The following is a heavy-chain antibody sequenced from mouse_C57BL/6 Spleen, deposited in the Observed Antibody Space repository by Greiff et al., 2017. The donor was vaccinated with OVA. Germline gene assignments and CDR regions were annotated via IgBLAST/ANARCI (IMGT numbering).Heavy chain of an antibody. J-gene: IGHJ1*03. V-gene: IGHV1-80*01. CDR1: GYAFSSYW. Sequence: QVQLQQSGAELVKPGASVKISCKASGYAFSSYWMNWVKQRPGKGLEWIGQIYPGDGDTNYNGKVKGKATLTADKSSSTAYMQLSSLTSEDSAVYFCSREGTGTWYFDVWGTGTTVTVSS. D-gene: IGHD4-1*01. CDR2: IYPGDGDT. CDR3: SREGTGTWYFDV.